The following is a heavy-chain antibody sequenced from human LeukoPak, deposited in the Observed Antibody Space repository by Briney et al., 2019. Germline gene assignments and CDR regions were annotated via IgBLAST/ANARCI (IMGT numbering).Heavy chain of an antibody. Sequence: ASVKVSCKASGYTFTSYGISWVRQAPGQGLEWMGWISAYNGNTNYAQKLQGRVTMTTDTSTSTAYMELRSLRSDDTAVYYCATTASWGVVVPAAMTYWFDPWGQGTLVTVSS. J-gene: IGHJ5*02. CDR3: ATTASWGVVVPAAMTYWFDP. CDR1: GYTFTSYG. D-gene: IGHD2-2*01. V-gene: IGHV1-18*01. CDR2: ISAYNGNT.